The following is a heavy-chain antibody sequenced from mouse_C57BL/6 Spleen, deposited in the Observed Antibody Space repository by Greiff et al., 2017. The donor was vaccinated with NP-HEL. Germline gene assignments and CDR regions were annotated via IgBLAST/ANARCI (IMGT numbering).Heavy chain of an antibody. D-gene: IGHD3-2*02. CDR1: GYTFTSYW. CDR3: ARLDSSGYDFDY. J-gene: IGHJ2*01. Sequence: VQLQQPGAELVMPGASVKLSCKASGYTFTSYWMHWVKPRPGQGLEWIGEIDPSDSYTNYNQTFKGKSTLTVDKSSSTAYMQLSSLTSEDSAVYYCARLDSSGYDFDYWGQGTTLTVSS. V-gene: IGHV1-69*01. CDR2: IDPSDSYT.